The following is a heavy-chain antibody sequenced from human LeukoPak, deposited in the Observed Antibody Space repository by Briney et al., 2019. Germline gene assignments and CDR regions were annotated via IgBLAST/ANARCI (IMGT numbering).Heavy chain of an antibody. J-gene: IGHJ5*02. CDR1: GFTFNDYY. V-gene: IGHV3-11*01. CDR3: ATDGAGFDT. Sequence: GGPLRLSCAASGFTFNDYYMSWIRQAPGKGLEWLSYINIGGTNTHYADSVKGRFTISRDNAKKSLYLEMNNLRAEDTAVYYCATDGAGFDTWGQGVLVTVSS. CDR2: INIGGTNT.